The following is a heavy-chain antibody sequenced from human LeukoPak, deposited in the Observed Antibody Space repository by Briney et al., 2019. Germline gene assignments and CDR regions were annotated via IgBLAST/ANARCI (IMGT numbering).Heavy chain of an antibody. CDR1: GFTFDDYG. Sequence: PGGSLRLSCAASGFTFDDYGMNWVRQAPGEGLEWVSGINWNGGRTGYADSVKGRFTISRDNAKNSLYLQMNSLRAEDTALYYCARGQGYSGYWGQGTLVTVSS. CDR3: ARGQGYSGY. CDR2: INWNGGRT. J-gene: IGHJ4*02. D-gene: IGHD2-15*01. V-gene: IGHV3-20*04.